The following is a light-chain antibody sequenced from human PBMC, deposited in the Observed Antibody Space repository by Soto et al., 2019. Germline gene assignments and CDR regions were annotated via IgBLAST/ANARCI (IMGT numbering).Light chain of an antibody. CDR3: QQYCSSPTWT. CDR1: QSVSSSY. Sequence: EIVLTQSPGTLSLSPGERATLSCRASQSVSSSYLAWYQQKPGQAPRLLIYAASSRTTGIPDRFSGSGSGTDFTLTISRLQPEDFAVYYCQQYCSSPTWTFGQGTKVEIK. V-gene: IGKV3-20*01. J-gene: IGKJ1*01. CDR2: AAS.